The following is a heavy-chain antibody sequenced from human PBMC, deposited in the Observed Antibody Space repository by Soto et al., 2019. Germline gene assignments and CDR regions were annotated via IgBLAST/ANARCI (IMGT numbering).Heavy chain of an antibody. CDR3: AKEGSGSSSWFCDY. Sequence: QVQLVESGGGVVQPGRSLRLSCAASGFTFSSYGMHWVRQAPGKGLEWVAVISYDGSNKYYADSVKARFTISRDNSKNTLYLQMNSLRAEDTAVYYCAKEGSGSSSWFCDYWGQGTLVTVSS. CDR2: ISYDGSNK. J-gene: IGHJ4*02. V-gene: IGHV3-30*18. CDR1: GFTFSSYG. D-gene: IGHD6-13*01.